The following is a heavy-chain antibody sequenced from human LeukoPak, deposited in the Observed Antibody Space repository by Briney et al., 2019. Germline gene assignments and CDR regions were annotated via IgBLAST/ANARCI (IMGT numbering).Heavy chain of an antibody. V-gene: IGHV3-23*01. J-gene: IGHJ4*02. D-gene: IGHD6-6*01. CDR1: GFTFSSYA. Sequence: GGSLRLSCAASGFTFSSYAMSWVRQAPGKGLEWVSAISGSGGSTYYADSVYADSVNAKNTLYLQINSLRAEDTAVYYCAKDRWGSSYYWGQGTLVTVTS. CDR3: AKDRWGSSYY. CDR2: ISGSGGST.